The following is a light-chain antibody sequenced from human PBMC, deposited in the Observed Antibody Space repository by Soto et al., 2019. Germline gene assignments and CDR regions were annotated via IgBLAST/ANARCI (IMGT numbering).Light chain of an antibody. Sequence: QSVLTQPPSVSAAPGQRVTISCSGSTSNIGSNYVSWYQQVPRAAPKLLIYDSDQRPSGIPDRFSGSKSGTSATLAITGLQTGDEDDYFCGTWDSDLDSVLFGGGTKLTVL. J-gene: IGLJ2*01. CDR3: GTWDSDLDSVL. CDR1: TSNIGSNY. V-gene: IGLV1-51*01. CDR2: DSD.